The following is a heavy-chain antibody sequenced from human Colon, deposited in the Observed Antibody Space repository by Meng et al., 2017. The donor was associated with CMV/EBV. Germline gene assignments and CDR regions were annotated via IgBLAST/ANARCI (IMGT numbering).Heavy chain of an antibody. V-gene: IGHV1-2*02. CDR3: ATLSIYDSTISDF. Sequence: ASVKVSCKTSGYPFTIHYIHWVRRAPGRGLEWMGWMNPNSGDTNYAQKFQGRVTMTRDTTVNTAYLDLTSLRSADTAVYYCATLSIYDSTISDFWGQGTLVTVSS. D-gene: IGHD5/OR15-5a*01. CDR1: GYPFTIHY. CDR2: MNPNSGDT. J-gene: IGHJ4*02.